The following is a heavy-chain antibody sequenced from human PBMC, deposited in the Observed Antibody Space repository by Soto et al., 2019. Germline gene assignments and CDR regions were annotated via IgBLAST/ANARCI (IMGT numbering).Heavy chain of an antibody. Sequence: QVQLLQSGAEMKTPGSSVKVSCKASGGTFSSDSFNWVRQAPGQGLEWMGGIIPRLGTPNYAQKFRGRVTITADEFTSTVYMDLRSLTSDDSAVYYCARTVKYFAAWNGYSPFDYWGQGTLLTVSS. CDR2: IIPRLGTP. CDR3: ARTVKYFAAWNGYSPFDY. J-gene: IGHJ4*02. V-gene: IGHV1-69*01. CDR1: GGTFSSDS. D-gene: IGHD2-15*01.